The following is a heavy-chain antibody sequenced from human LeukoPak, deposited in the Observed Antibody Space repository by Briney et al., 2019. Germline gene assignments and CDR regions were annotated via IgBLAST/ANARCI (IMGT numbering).Heavy chain of an antibody. D-gene: IGHD3-16*01. J-gene: IGHJ4*02. CDR2: VKNRGDGRTT. V-gene: IGHV3-15*07. Sequence: GGSLRLSCVVSTFTKAWMNWVRQTPGKGLEWVGRVKNRGDGRTTDYAAPVKGRFIISRDDSKKTVYLQMDSLKTEDTAVYFCTTEYFGGFEYWGQGTLVTVSS. CDR3: TTEYFGGFEY. CDR1: TFTKAW.